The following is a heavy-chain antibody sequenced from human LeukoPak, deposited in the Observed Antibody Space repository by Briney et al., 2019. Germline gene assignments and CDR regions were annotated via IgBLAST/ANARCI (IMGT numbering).Heavy chain of an antibody. Sequence: PSETLSLTCTVSGGSISSGSYYWSWIRQPAGKGLEWIGRIYTSGSTNYNPSLKSRVTISVDTSKNQFSLKLSSVTAADTAVYYCARSPYRYDSSGYYYWGQGTLVTVSS. CDR2: IYTSGST. D-gene: IGHD3-22*01. CDR3: ARSPYRYDSSGYYY. CDR1: GGSISSGSYY. V-gene: IGHV4-61*02. J-gene: IGHJ4*02.